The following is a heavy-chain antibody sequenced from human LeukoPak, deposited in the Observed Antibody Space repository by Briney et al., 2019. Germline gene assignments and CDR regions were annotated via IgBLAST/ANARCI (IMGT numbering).Heavy chain of an antibody. CDR3: ARQYYYVSGSYYNNWFDP. CDR2: IDPSDSYT. Sequence: GESLKISCKGSGYSFTNYWISWVRQMPGKGLEWMGRIDPSDSYTYYSPSFQGHVTISADKSISTAYLQWSSLRASDTAMYYCARQYYYVSGSYYNNWFDPWGRGTLVTVSS. V-gene: IGHV5-10-1*01. CDR1: GYSFTNYW. J-gene: IGHJ5*02. D-gene: IGHD3-10*01.